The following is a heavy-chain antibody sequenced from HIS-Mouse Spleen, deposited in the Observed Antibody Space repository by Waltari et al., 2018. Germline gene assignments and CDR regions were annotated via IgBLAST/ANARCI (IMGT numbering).Heavy chain of an antibody. CDR2: IYSGGST. J-gene: IGHJ4*02. V-gene: IGHV3-53*02. Sequence: EVHLVETGGGLMQPGGCLRLSCAASGFTFSTIYICCVSQAPGKWMQWVCVIYSGGSTYYADPVKGRFTISIDNSKNTLYLPLNSLSAEDTAVYYCARHYYYGSGSYYFDYWGQGTLVTVSS. D-gene: IGHD3-10*01. CDR1: GFTFSTIY. CDR3: ARHYYYGSGSYYFDY.